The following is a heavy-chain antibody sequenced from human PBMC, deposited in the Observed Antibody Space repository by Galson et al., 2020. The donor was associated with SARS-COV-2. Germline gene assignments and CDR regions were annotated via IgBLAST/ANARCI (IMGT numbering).Heavy chain of an antibody. CDR3: ARGDGRNDVGDYGAFDI. V-gene: IGHV4-30-4*01. CDR2: IYHSGST. D-gene: IGHD4-17*01. Sequence: SETLSLTCTVSGGSISSGSYYWSWIRQPPGKGLEWIGYIYHSGSTYYNSSLKSRVIISVDTSRNHFSLKLSSVTAADTAVYYCARGDGRNDVGDYGAFDIWGQGTLVTVSS. J-gene: IGHJ3*02. CDR1: GGSISSGSYY.